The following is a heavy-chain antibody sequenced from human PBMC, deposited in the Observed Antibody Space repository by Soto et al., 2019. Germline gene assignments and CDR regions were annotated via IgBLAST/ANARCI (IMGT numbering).Heavy chain of an antibody. CDR1: VFSLSTSGVS. Sequence: QITLKASGPTVGKPTQNLTLTCTFSVFSLSTSGVSVGWIRQPPGKALEELALIYWADDQRYSPSLKSRRTITKDTSKNQVVLTMTNMGRVDTATYYCAHTDSGEYYGIDVWGQGTTVTVSS. CDR3: AHTDSGEYYGIDV. V-gene: IGHV2-5*02. CDR2: IYWADDQ. J-gene: IGHJ6*02. D-gene: IGHD3-10*01.